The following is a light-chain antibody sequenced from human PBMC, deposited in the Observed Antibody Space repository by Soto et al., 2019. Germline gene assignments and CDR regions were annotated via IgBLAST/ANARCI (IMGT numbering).Light chain of an antibody. CDR2: DAS. V-gene: IGKV1-33*01. Sequence: IQMTQSPSSLSSSLGDRVTITCQASQNINNYLNWYQQKPGRAPKXLIYDASNLEAGVPSRFRGSGSGTDFTFTISRLQPEDIATYYCQQYENLPTFGQGTRLEIK. J-gene: IGKJ5*01. CDR3: QQYENLPT. CDR1: QNINNY.